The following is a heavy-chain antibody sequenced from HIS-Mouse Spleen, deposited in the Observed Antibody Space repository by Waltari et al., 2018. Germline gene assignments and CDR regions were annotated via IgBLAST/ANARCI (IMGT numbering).Heavy chain of an antibody. CDR1: GFTFSSYA. Sequence: EVQLLESGGGLVLPGGSLRLSCAASGFTFSSYAMRCGRRAQGEGLEWVSAYRGRGGSKYSADSVKGRFTISRDNSKNTLYLQMNSLRAEDTAVYYCAKDLRGGGYGFDYWGQGTLVTVSS. D-gene: IGHD3-16*01. CDR2: YRGRGGSK. CDR3: AKDLRGGGYGFDY. J-gene: IGHJ4*02. V-gene: IGHV3-23*01.